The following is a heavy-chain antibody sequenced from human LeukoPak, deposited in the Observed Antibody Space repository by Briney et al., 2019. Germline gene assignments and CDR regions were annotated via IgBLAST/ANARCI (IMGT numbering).Heavy chain of an antibody. V-gene: IGHV4-59*12. J-gene: IGHJ4*02. CDR3: ARGPTYFDY. CDR2: IYYSGST. CDR1: GVSISSYY. Sequence: PSETLSLTCTVSGVSISSYYWSWIRQPPGKGLEWIGYIYYSGSTNYKPSLKSRVTMSVDTSKNQFSLKLSSVTAADTAVYYCARGPTYFDYWGQGTLVTVSS.